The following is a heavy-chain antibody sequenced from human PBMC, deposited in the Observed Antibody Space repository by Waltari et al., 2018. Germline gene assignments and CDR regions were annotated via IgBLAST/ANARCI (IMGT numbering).Heavy chain of an antibody. Sequence: QLQLQESGPGLVKPSETLSLTCTVSGGSISSSRYYWGWIRQPPGKGLEWIGSIYYSGSTYYNPSLKSRVTISVDTSKNQFSLKLSSVTAADTAVYYCARPSYGSSTYYFDYWGQGTLVTVSS. V-gene: IGHV4-39*01. J-gene: IGHJ4*02. CDR2: IYYSGST. CDR1: GGSISSSRYY. D-gene: IGHD3-10*01. CDR3: ARPSYGSSTYYFDY.